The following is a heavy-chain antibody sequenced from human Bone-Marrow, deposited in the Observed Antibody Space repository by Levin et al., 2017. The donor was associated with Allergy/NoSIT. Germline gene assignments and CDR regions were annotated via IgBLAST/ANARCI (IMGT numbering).Heavy chain of an antibody. Sequence: SETLSLTCTVSGGSISSYYWSWIRQPPGKGLEWIGYIYYSGSTNYNPSLKSRVTISVDTSKNQFSLKLSSVTAADTAVYYCARGIVVVPAALWGDYYYMDVWGKGTTVTVSS. CDR2: IYYSGST. CDR1: GGSISSYY. D-gene: IGHD2-2*01. V-gene: IGHV4-59*01. J-gene: IGHJ6*03. CDR3: ARGIVVVPAALWGDYYYMDV.